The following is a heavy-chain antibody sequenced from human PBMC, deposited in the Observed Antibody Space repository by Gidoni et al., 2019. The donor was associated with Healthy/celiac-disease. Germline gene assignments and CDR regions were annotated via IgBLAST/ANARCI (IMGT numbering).Heavy chain of an antibody. V-gene: IGHV3-7*01. Sequence: EVQLVESGGGLVQPGGSLRLSCAASGFTFTSYWISWVRQAPGKGLEWVANRKQDGSEKYYVDSVKGRFTISRDNAKNSLYLQMNSLRAEDTAVYYCARHTSGYDFVRGSYYYYGMDVWGQGTTVNVSS. CDR1: GFTFTSYW. D-gene: IGHD5-12*01. CDR2: RKQDGSEK. CDR3: ARHTSGYDFVRGSYYYYGMDV. J-gene: IGHJ6*02.